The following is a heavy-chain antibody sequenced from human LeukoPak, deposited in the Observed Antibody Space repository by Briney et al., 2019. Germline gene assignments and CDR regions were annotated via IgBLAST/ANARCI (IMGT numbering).Heavy chain of an antibody. Sequence: ASVKVSCKASGYTFTSYAMHWVRQAPGQGLEWMGWISAYNGNTNYAQKLQGRVTMTTDTSTSTAYMELRSLRSDDTAVYYCARVVTVVTSRYFDYWGQGTLVTVSS. J-gene: IGHJ4*02. CDR2: ISAYNGNT. D-gene: IGHD4-23*01. CDR1: GYTFTSYA. V-gene: IGHV1-18*01. CDR3: ARVVTVVTSRYFDY.